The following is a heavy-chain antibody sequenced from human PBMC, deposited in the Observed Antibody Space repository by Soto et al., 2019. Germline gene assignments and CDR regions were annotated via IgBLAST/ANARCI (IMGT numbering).Heavy chain of an antibody. V-gene: IGHV3-53*02. D-gene: IGHD1-26*01. CDR3: ARDSYSGSYFGY. CDR1: GFIVSSNY. J-gene: IGHJ4*02. Sequence: EVQLVETGGGLIQPGGSLRLSCAASGFIVSSNYMSWVRQAPGKGLEWVSVIYSGGSTYYADSVKGRFTISRDNSKNTLYLQMNSLRAEDTAVYYCARDSYSGSYFGYWGQGTLVTVSS. CDR2: IYSGGST.